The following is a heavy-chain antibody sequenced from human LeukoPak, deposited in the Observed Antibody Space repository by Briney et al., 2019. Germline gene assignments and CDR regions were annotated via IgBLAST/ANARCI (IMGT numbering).Heavy chain of an antibody. J-gene: IGHJ4*02. Sequence: GRSLRLSCAASGFTFSNYAMDWVRQAPGKGLEWVAVIWSDGSNDYYADSVKGRFTISRDNSKNTLYLQMNSLRAEDTAVYYCARDMISGWYRAFDYWGQGTLVTVSS. D-gene: IGHD6-19*01. V-gene: IGHV3-33*01. CDR1: GFTFSNYA. CDR3: ARDMISGWYRAFDY. CDR2: IWSDGSND.